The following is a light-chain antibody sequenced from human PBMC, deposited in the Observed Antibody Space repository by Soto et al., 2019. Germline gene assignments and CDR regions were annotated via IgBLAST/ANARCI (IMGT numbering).Light chain of an antibody. Sequence: NFMLTQPHSVSESPGKTVTISCTRSSDSIASYYVQWYQQRPGGAPTTVIYEDNQRPSGVPDRFSGSIDSSSNSASLTISGLKTEDEADYYCQSYDSSNYVFGTGTKLTVL. J-gene: IGLJ1*01. V-gene: IGLV6-57*04. CDR1: SDSIASYY. CDR3: QSYDSSNYV. CDR2: EDN.